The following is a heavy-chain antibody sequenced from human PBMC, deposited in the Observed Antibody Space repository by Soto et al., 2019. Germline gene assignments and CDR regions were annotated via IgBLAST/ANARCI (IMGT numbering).Heavy chain of an antibody. CDR1: GGSISSYY. CDR2: IYYSGST. J-gene: IGHJ5*02. D-gene: IGHD3-22*01. V-gene: IGHV4-59*01. CDR3: ARGGYYYDSSGSLPWFDP. Sequence: PSETLSLTCTVSGGSISSYYWSWIRQPPGKGLEWIGYIYYSGSTNYNPSLKSRVTISVDTSKNQFSLKLSSVTAADTAVYYCARGGYYYDSSGSLPWFDPWGQGILVTVSS.